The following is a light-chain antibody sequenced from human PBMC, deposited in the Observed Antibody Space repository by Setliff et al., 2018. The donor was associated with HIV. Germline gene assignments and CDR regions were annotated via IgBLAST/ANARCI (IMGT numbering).Light chain of an antibody. J-gene: IGLJ1*01. CDR3: SSYTTTYTYV. CDR2: DVS. Sequence: QSALTQPASVSGSPGQSITISCTGSSSDVGTYNFVSWYQQHPGKAPKLMIYDVSNRASGVSNRFSGSKSGNTASLTISGLQAEDEADYYCSSYTTTYTYVFGTGTKGTVL. CDR1: SSDVGTYNF. V-gene: IGLV2-14*01.